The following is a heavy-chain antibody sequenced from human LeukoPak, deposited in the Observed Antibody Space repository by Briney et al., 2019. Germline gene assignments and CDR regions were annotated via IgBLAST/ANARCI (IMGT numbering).Heavy chain of an antibody. Sequence: SETLSLTCTVSGYSISSGYYWGWIRQPPGKGLEWIGSMYHSGSTNYNPSLKSRVTISVDTSKNQFSLKLSSVTAADTAVYYCARGYDFWSDYWGQGTLVTVSS. CDR1: GYSISSGYY. V-gene: IGHV4-38-2*02. J-gene: IGHJ4*02. CDR2: MYHSGST. CDR3: ARGYDFWSDY. D-gene: IGHD3-3*01.